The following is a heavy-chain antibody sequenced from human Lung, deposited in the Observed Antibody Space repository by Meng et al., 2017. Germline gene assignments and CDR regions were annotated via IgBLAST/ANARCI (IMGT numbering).Heavy chain of an antibody. V-gene: IGHV3-15*01. CDR3: SGHIDY. CDR2: IKSKPDGETI. Sequence: VQLVGSVVVLVKPGGTLRLSCEGSGFTFSNAYMTWVRQVPGKRLEGVGRIKSKPDGETIDYAAPVKGRFTISRDDSKNTVYLQMNSLKTEDTAVYYCSGHIDYWGQGTLVTVSS. D-gene: IGHD5-12*01. J-gene: IGHJ4*02. CDR1: GFTFSNAY.